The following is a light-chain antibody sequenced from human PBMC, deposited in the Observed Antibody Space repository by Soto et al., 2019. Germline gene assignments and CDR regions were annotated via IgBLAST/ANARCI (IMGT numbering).Light chain of an antibody. CDR1: SSDVGGYDY. Sequence: QSALTQPASVSGSPGQSITMSCTGTSSDVGGYDYVSWYQQHPGRAPKLMIYDVTNRASGVSDRFSGSKSGNTASLTISGLQTEDEADYYCSSYGSSSTLVLFGGGTKLTVL. CDR3: SSYGSSSTLVL. J-gene: IGLJ2*01. V-gene: IGLV2-14*03. CDR2: DVT.